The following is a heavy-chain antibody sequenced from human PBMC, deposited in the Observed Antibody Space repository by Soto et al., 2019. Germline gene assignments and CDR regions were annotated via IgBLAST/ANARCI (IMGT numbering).Heavy chain of an antibody. J-gene: IGHJ3*02. CDR2: ISGGGTGT. D-gene: IGHD2-21*02. CDR3: TIQNRYCAGDCYSVDAFNT. V-gene: IGHV3-23*01. Sequence: GVSLRLSCAASGFTFTNYALHWVRQAPGKGLEWVSSISGGGTGTYSADAVKGRFTISSDKSRNTVYLQMSSLRAEDTAVYYCTIQNRYCAGDCYSVDAFNTWGQGTMVTVSS. CDR1: GFTFTNYA.